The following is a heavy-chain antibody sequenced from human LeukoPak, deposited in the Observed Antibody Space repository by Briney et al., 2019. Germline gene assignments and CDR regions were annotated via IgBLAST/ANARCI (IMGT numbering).Heavy chain of an antibody. Sequence: GGSLRLSCAASGFTFSSYAMSWVRQAPGKGLEWVSAISGSGGSTYYADSVKGRFTISRDNSKNTLYLQMNSLRAEDTAVYYCAKVGEHIVVVPAATTYYFDYWGQGTLVTVSS. J-gene: IGHJ4*02. CDR2: ISGSGGST. V-gene: IGHV3-23*01. CDR1: GFTFSSYA. D-gene: IGHD2-2*01. CDR3: AKVGEHIVVVPAATTYYFDY.